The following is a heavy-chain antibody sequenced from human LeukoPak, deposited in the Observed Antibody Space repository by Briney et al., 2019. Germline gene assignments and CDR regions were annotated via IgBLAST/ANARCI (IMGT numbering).Heavy chain of an antibody. Sequence: GGSLRLSCAASGFTFSSYGMHWVRQAPGKGLEWVAVISYDGSNKYYADSVKGRFTISRDNSKNTLYLQMNSLRAEDTAVYYCAKEEVGSSRSRGFDYWGQGTLVTVSS. V-gene: IGHV3-30*18. D-gene: IGHD6-13*01. CDR1: GFTFSSYG. CDR2: ISYDGSNK. J-gene: IGHJ4*02. CDR3: AKEEVGSSRSRGFDY.